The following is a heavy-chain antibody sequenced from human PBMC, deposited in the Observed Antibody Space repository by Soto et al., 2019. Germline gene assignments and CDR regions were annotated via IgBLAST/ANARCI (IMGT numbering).Heavy chain of an antibody. CDR3: ARELVVVAATYYYYGMDV. V-gene: IGHV1-2*04. CDR2: INPNRGGT. D-gene: IGHD2-15*01. CDR1: GYTFTGYY. Sequence: ASVKVSCKASGYTFTGYYMHWVRQAPGQGLEWMVWINPNRGGTNYAQKFQGWVTMTRDTSISTAYMELSRLRSDDTAVYYCARELVVVAATYYYYGMDVWGQGTTVTVSS. J-gene: IGHJ6*02.